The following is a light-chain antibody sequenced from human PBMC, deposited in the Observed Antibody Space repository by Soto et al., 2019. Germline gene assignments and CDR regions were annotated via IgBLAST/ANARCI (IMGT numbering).Light chain of an antibody. CDR2: RNN. Sequence: QSVLTQPPSASGTPGQSVTISCSGSSSNIGSNYVYWYQQLPGTAPKLLIYRNNQRPSGVPDRFSGSKSGTSASLAISGLRSEDEADYYCAAWDDSLSAFYVFGTGTKGTFI. CDR1: SSNIGSNY. J-gene: IGLJ1*01. CDR3: AAWDDSLSAFYV. V-gene: IGLV1-47*01.